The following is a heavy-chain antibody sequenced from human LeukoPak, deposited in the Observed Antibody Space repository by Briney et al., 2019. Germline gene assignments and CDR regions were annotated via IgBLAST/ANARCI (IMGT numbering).Heavy chain of an antibody. CDR2: ISSTSSYK. CDR3: ARVRSTYYDTSGPLFDP. CDR1: GFIFTSFD. J-gene: IGHJ5*02. V-gene: IGHV3-21*01. D-gene: IGHD3-22*01. Sequence: PGGSLRLYCSASGFIFTSFDMIWIRQSPGKGLEWVSSISSTSSYKYYGDSLKGRFTISRDNAKNSVYLRMESLTVGDTAVYYCARVRSTYYDTSGPLFDPWGQGTLVTVSA.